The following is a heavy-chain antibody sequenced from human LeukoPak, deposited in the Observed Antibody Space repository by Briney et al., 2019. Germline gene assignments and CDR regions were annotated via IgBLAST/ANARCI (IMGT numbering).Heavy chain of an antibody. V-gene: IGHV4-59*08. Sequence: SETLSLTCTVSGGSISHYFWSWIRQPPGKALEWIGYIYYSGSTNYNPSLKSRVTISVDTSKKQFSLKLSSVTAADTAVYYCAKTVAGYWYFDLWGRGTLVTVSS. D-gene: IGHD6-19*01. J-gene: IGHJ2*01. CDR1: GGSISHYF. CDR3: AKTVAGYWYFDL. CDR2: IYYSGST.